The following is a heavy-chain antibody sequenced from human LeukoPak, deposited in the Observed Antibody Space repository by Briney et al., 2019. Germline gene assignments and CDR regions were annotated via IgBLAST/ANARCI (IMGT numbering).Heavy chain of an antibody. CDR2: TYYGSKWYT. V-gene: IGHV6-1*01. CDR1: GDSVSTKSAA. D-gene: IGHD1-14*01. CDR3: ARITGPGVRDWFDP. J-gene: IGHJ5*02. Sequence: SQTLSLTCAISGDSVSTKSAAWNWIRQSPSRGLEWLGRTYYGSKWYTDYAASVASRITINPDTSKNQFSLQLSSVTPEDTAVYYCARITGPGVRDWFDPWGQGTLVTVSS.